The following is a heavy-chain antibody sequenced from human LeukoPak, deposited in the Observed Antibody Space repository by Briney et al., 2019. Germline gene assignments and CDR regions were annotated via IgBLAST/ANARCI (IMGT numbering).Heavy chain of an antibody. D-gene: IGHD2-2*01. V-gene: IGHV1-18*04. CDR2: ISANNGET. CDR3: ARVPPSAHQLLSSDY. Sequence: GASVKVSCKASGYRFTNYGISWVRQAPGQGLEWMAWISANNGETRYAQNLQGRVTMTTDTSTSTAYMELRSLRSDDTAVYYCARVPPSAHQLLSSDYWGQGTQVTVSS. CDR1: GYRFTNYG. J-gene: IGHJ4*02.